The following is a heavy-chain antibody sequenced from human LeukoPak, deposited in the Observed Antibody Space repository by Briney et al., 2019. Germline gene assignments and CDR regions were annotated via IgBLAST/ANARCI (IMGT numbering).Heavy chain of an antibody. D-gene: IGHD5-18*01. J-gene: IGHJ4*02. Sequence: SETLSLTCAVSGGSIKSDNWWTWVRQPPGKGLEWIGEIYHSGSTNSNPSLESRVTISIDKSKNQFSLRLNSVTAADTAVYYCARALAEGYSYGYYFDHWGQGTLVIVSS. V-gene: IGHV4-4*02. CDR1: GGSIKSDNW. CDR2: IYHSGST. CDR3: ARALAEGYSYGYYFDH.